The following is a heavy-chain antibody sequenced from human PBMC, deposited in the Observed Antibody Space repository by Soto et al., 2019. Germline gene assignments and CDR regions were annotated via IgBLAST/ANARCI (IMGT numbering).Heavy chain of an antibody. CDR1: GFIFSSYG. V-gene: IGHV3-30*18. J-gene: IGHJ3*02. CDR2: ISYDGSNK. CDR3: AKTSGTHWEDVFEI. D-gene: IGHD1-26*01. Sequence: QVQLAESGGGVVQPGRSLRLSCAASGFIFSSYGMHWVRQAPGKGLEWVAVISYDGSNKYYADSVKGRFTISRDNSKNTLYLQANSLRLEDTAVYHCAKTSGTHWEDVFEIWGQGTMVTVSS.